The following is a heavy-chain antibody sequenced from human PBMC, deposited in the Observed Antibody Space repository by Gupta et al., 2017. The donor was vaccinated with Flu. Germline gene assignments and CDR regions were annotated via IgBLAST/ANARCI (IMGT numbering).Heavy chain of an antibody. CDR3: ATDNTGYDSAPFFDT. CDR1: GFPFSNAW. J-gene: IGHJ4*02. V-gene: IGHV3-15*01. Sequence: EGQLVESGGGLVKPGGSLRLSCAASGFPFSNAWMTWFRQAPGKGLEWVGRIRSYVDGGTTDYASPVKGRFTISRDESKLYLQMNSLKTEDTAVYYCATDNTGYDSAPFFDTWGQGTLVTVSS. D-gene: IGHD5-12*01. CDR2: IRSYVDGGTT.